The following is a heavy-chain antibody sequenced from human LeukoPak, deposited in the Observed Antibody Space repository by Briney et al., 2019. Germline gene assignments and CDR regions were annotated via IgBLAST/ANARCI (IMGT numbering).Heavy chain of an antibody. V-gene: IGHV3-64*01. J-gene: IGHJ4*02. CDR3: ARDLGYGGDPYYFDY. Sequence: GGSLRLSCAASGFTFSSYAMHWVRQAPGKGLEYVSAISSNGGSTYYANSVKGRFTISRDNSRNTLYLQMGSLRAEDMAVYYCARDLGYGGDPYYFDYWGQGTLVTVSS. D-gene: IGHD4-23*01. CDR2: ISSNGGST. CDR1: GFTFSSYA.